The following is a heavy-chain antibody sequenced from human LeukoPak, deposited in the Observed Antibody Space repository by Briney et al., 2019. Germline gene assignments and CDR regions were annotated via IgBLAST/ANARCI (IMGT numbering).Heavy chain of an antibody. CDR1: GFNISDFW. V-gene: IGHV3-7*01. J-gene: IGHJ4*02. Sequence: GGSLRVSCAASGFNISDFWMTWVRQAPGKGLEWVANIKEDGTEKHLVDSVKGRFTISRDDTKNLLYLQMNSLRGDDTATYYCVRESRPGGAMGLYHNFDYWGQGTLVIVSS. CDR3: VRESRPGGAMGLYHNFDY. D-gene: IGHD3-16*01. CDR2: IKEDGTEK.